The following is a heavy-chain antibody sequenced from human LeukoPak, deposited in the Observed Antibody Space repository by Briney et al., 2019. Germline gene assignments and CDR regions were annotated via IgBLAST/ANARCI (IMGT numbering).Heavy chain of an antibody. CDR1: GFTFSSYS. CDR2: ISSSSSYI. CDR3: ARVVHCSSTSCYHHWFDP. J-gene: IGHJ5*02. V-gene: IGHV3-21*01. D-gene: IGHD2-2*01. Sequence: XGSLRLSCAASGFTFSSYSMNWVRQAPGKGLEGVSSISSSSSYIYYADSVKGRFTISRDNAKNSLYLQMNSLRAEDTAVYYCARVVHCSSTSCYHHWFDPWGQGTLVTVSS.